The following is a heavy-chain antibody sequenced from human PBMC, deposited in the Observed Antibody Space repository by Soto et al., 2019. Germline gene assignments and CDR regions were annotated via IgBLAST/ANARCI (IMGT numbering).Heavy chain of an antibody. CDR3: AQIFDY. Sequence: SETLSLTCTVSGGSISSSSYYWGWIRQPPGKGLEWIGSVYYSGSTYDNPSLKSRITLSVDRSKSQFSLKLTSVTAEDTAVYYCAQIFDYWGQGTLVTVSS. CDR1: GGSISSSSYY. D-gene: IGHD3-3*01. CDR2: VYYSGST. V-gene: IGHV4-39*07. J-gene: IGHJ4*02.